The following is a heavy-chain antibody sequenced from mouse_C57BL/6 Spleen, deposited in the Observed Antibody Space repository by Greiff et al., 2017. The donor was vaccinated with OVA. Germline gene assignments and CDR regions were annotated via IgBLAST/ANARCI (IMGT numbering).Heavy chain of an antibody. CDR3: ARWGYGSSYDAMDY. J-gene: IGHJ4*01. CDR1: GYSFTGYY. V-gene: IGHV1-42*01. Sequence: EVKLQESGPELVKPGASVKISCKASGYSFTGYYMNWVKQSPEKSLEWIGEINPSTGGTTYNQKFKAKATLTVDKSSSTAYMQLKSLTSEDSAVYYCARWGYGSSYDAMDYWGQGTSVTVSS. CDR2: INPSTGGT. D-gene: IGHD1-1*01.